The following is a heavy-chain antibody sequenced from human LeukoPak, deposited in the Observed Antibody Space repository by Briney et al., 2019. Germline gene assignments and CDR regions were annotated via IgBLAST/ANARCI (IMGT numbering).Heavy chain of an antibody. CDR3: AKLGSYSYGSGRLPFDY. J-gene: IGHJ4*02. Sequence: PGGSLRLSCAASGFTFSSYAMSWVRQAPGKGLEWVSAISGSGGSTYYADSVKGRFTISRDNSKNTLYLQMNSLRAEDTAVYYCAKLGSYSYGSGRLPFDYWGQGTLVTVSS. D-gene: IGHD3-10*01. V-gene: IGHV3-23*01. CDR2: ISGSGGST. CDR1: GFTFSSYA.